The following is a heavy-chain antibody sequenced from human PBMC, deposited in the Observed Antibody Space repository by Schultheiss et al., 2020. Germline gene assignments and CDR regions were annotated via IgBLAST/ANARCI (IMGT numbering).Heavy chain of an antibody. Sequence: SETLSLTCTVSGGSVSFGGYYWNWIRQPPGKGLEWIGEINHSGSTNYNPSLKSRVTISIDTSKNQFSLKLSSVTAADTVVYYCASQSPPPGSGPKWFDPWGQGTLVTVSS. D-gene: IGHD6-19*01. CDR2: INHSGST. CDR1: GGSVSFGGYY. J-gene: IGHJ5*02. CDR3: ASQSPPPGSGPKWFDP. V-gene: IGHV4-34*01.